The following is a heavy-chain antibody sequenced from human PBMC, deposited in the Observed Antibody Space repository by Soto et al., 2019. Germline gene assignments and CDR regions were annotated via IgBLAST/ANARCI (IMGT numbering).Heavy chain of an antibody. J-gene: IGHJ2*01. CDR1: GGSISSSSYY. V-gene: IGHV4-39*01. CDR3: ATFGEYSSGRYPWSDLDWYFDL. Sequence: QLQLQESGPGLVKPSETLSLTCTVSGGSISSSSYYWGWIRQPPGKGLEWIGSIYYSGSTYYNPSLKSRVTISVDTSKNQFSLKLSSVTAADTAVYYCATFGEYSSGRYPWSDLDWYFDLWGRGTLVTVSS. D-gene: IGHD6-19*01. CDR2: IYYSGST.